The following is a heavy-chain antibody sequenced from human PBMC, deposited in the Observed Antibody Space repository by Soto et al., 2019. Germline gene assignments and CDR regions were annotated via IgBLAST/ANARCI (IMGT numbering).Heavy chain of an antibody. CDR2: ISSSSSYT. CDR1: GFTFSDYY. Sequence: GGSLRLSCAASGFTFSDYYMSWIRQAPGKGLEWVSYISSSSSYTNYADSVKGRFTISRDNAKNSLYLQMNSLRAEDTAVYYCARALGYCSGGSCSSNDYWGQGTLVTVSS. V-gene: IGHV3-11*06. J-gene: IGHJ4*02. D-gene: IGHD2-15*01. CDR3: ARALGYCSGGSCSSNDY.